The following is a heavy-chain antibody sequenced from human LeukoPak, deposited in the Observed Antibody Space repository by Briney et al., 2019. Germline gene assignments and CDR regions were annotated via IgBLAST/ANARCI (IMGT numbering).Heavy chain of an antibody. CDR3: ARHSLIGTTPFDY. J-gene: IGHJ4*02. D-gene: IGHD1-20*01. CDR1: GYSFISFY. Sequence: GASVKVSCKASGYSFISFYIHWVRQAPGQGLEWMGVINPSGGSTAYAQQFQGRVTMTRDTSTSTVYMELSSLRSEDTAVYYCARHSLIGTTPFDYWGQGTLVTASS. CDR2: INPSGGST. V-gene: IGHV1-46*01.